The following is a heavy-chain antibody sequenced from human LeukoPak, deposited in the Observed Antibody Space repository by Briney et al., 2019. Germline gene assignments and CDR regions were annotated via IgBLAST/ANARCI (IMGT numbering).Heavy chain of an antibody. D-gene: IGHD3-10*01. Sequence: GGSLRLSCAASGFTLSNAWMSWVRQAPGKGLGWVGRIKSKTDGGTTDYAAPVKGRFTISRDDSKNTLYLQMNSLKTEDTAVYYCTTERVGPGALLWFGEPRLSYGMDVWGQGTTVTVSS. J-gene: IGHJ6*02. CDR3: TTERVGPGALLWFGEPRLSYGMDV. CDR2: IKSKTDGGTT. CDR1: GFTLSNAW. V-gene: IGHV3-15*01.